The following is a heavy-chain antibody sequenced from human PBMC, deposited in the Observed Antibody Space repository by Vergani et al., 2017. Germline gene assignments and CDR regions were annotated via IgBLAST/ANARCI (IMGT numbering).Heavy chain of an antibody. CDR2: ISGSGGST. Sequence: EVQLLESGGGLVQPGGSLRLSCAASGFTFSSYAMSWVRQAPGKGLEWVSAISGSGGSTYYADSVKGRFTISRDNSKNTLYLQMNSLRAEDTAVYYCARGVVGATYYYYYYMDVWGKGTTVTVSS. V-gene: IGHV3-23*01. D-gene: IGHD1-26*01. CDR3: ARGVVGATYYYYYYMDV. J-gene: IGHJ6*03. CDR1: GFTFSSYA.